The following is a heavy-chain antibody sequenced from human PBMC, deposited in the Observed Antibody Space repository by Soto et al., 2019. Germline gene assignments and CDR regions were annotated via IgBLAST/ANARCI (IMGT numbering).Heavy chain of an antibody. Sequence: QVQLVQSGAEVKKPGASVKVSCKASGYTFTSYGISWVRQAPGQGLEWMGWISAYNGNTNYAQKLQGRVTMTTDTSTSTAYMELRSLRSDDTAVYYCARVTIEYSSRWYPRFYYYDGMDVWGQGTTVTVSS. D-gene: IGHD6-13*01. V-gene: IGHV1-18*04. CDR3: ARVTIEYSSRWYPRFYYYDGMDV. CDR1: GYTFTSYG. J-gene: IGHJ6*02. CDR2: ISAYNGNT.